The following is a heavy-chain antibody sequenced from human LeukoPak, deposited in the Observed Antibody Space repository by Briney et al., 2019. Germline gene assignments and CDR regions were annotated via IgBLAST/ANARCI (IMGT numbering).Heavy chain of an antibody. CDR3: ARQNEEGYSSGWYVFFY. J-gene: IGHJ4*02. D-gene: IGHD6-19*01. V-gene: IGHV1-2*02. CDR2: INPNSGGT. Sequence: ASVKVSCKASGYTFTGYYIHWVRQAPGQGLEWMGWINPNSGGTNYAQKFQGRVTMTRDTSISTAYMELSRLRSDDTAVYYCARQNEEGYSSGWYVFFYWGQGTLVTVSS. CDR1: GYTFTGYY.